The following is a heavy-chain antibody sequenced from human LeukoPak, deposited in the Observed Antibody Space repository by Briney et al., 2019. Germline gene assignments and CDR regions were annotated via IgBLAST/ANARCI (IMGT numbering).Heavy chain of an antibody. D-gene: IGHD4-17*01. J-gene: IGHJ6*03. V-gene: IGHV3-30*02. Sequence: GGSLRLSCAASGFTFSTYGMHWVRQAPAKGLEGVAFFRYDESDKYYVDSVKGRFTISRDNSRNTLYLQMNSLRAEDTAVYYCAKGAGYGDLGYFYYMDVWGKGTTVTVSS. CDR2: FRYDESDK. CDR3: AKGAGYGDLGYFYYMDV. CDR1: GFTFSTYG.